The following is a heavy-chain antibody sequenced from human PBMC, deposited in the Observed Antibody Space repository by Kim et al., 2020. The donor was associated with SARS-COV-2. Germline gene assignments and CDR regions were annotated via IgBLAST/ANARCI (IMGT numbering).Heavy chain of an antibody. V-gene: IGHV4-39*01. D-gene: IGHD5-12*01. CDR1: GGSISSSSYY. Sequence: SETLSLTCTVSGGSISSSSYYWGWIRQPPGKGLEWIGSIYYSGSTYYNPSLKSRVTISVDTSKNQFSLKLSSVTAADTAVYYCARVVRVATIISNWFDPWGQGTLVTVSS. J-gene: IGHJ5*02. CDR2: IYYSGST. CDR3: ARVVRVATIISNWFDP.